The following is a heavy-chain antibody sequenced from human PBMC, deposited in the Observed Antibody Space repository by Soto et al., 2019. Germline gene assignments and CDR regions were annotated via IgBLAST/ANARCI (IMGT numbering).Heavy chain of an antibody. CDR2: ISSSSSYI. CDR1: GFTFSSYS. D-gene: IGHD4-17*01. Sequence: GGSLRLSCAASGFTFSSYSMNWVRQAPGKGLEWVSSISSSSSYIYYADSVKGRFTISRDNAKNSLYLQMNSLRAEDTAVYYCARIQPDGDRASYYYYGMDVWGQGTTVTVSS. V-gene: IGHV3-21*01. CDR3: ARIQPDGDRASYYYYGMDV. J-gene: IGHJ6*02.